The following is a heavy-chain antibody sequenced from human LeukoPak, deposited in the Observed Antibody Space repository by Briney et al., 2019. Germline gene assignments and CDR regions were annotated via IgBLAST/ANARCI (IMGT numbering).Heavy chain of an antibody. CDR3: ARHGDIAAATFEY. V-gene: IGHV5-51*01. Sequence: GESLKISCQGSGYSFTSYWIGWVRQMPGKGLEWMGIIYPGDSDTRYSPSFQGQVTISADKSISTAYLQWSSLKASDTAMYYCARHGDIAAATFEYWGQGNLVTVSS. CDR1: GYSFTSYW. D-gene: IGHD6-13*01. J-gene: IGHJ4*02. CDR2: IYPGDSDT.